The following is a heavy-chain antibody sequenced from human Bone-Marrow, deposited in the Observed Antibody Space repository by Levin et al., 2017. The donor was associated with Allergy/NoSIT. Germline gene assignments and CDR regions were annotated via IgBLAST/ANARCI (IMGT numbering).Heavy chain of an antibody. V-gene: IGHV4-59*01. CDR1: GGSISGYY. J-gene: IGHJ4*02. CDR2: MHYGGST. CDR3: ARGMATFDY. Sequence: SETLSLTCTVSGGSISGYYWSWIRQPPGKGLEWIGYMHYGGSTNSNPSLKSRVTISVDTSKNQFSLKLSSVTAADTAVYYCARGMATFDYWGQGTLVTVSS. D-gene: IGHD5-24*01.